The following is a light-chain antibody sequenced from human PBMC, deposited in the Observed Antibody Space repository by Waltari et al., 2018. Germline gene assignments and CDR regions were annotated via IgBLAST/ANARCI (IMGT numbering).Light chain of an antibody. CDR2: RAS. V-gene: IGKV1-5*03. CDR1: QSISTS. Sequence: IQVTQSPSTLSASVGDRVNVTCRVNQSISTSLAWYQQKPGKAPKLLIYRASNLEDGVPSRFSGSGSGTEFTLTISSLQPDDFATYYCQQYNNFSPWPFGQGTKVDIK. CDR3: QQYNNFSPWP. J-gene: IGKJ1*01.